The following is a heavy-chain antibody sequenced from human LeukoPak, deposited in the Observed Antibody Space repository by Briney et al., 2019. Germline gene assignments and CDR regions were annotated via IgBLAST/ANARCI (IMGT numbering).Heavy chain of an antibody. J-gene: IGHJ4*02. Sequence: SETLSLTCTVSGGSISSGSYYWSWIRQPAGKGLEWIGRIYTSGSTNYNPSLKSRVTISVDTSKNQFSLKLSSVTAADPAVYYCASGIAAAGRKARIDYWGQGTLVTVSS. CDR1: GGSISSGSYY. V-gene: IGHV4-61*02. CDR3: ASGIAAAGRKARIDY. CDR2: IYTSGST. D-gene: IGHD6-13*01.